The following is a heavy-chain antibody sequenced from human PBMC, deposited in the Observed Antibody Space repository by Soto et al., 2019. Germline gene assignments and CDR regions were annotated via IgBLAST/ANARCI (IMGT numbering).Heavy chain of an antibody. D-gene: IGHD1-1*01. J-gene: IGHJ3*02. CDR3: ARDNTRRGTCDI. Sequence: SETLSLTCAVSGGSISSSYWWSWVRQPPGKGLEWIGEIYHSGSTNYNPALKSRVAMSVDTSKNQFSLRLTSVTAADTAVYYCARDNTRRGTCDIWGQGTKVTVSS. CDR1: GGSISSSYW. V-gene: IGHV4-4*02. CDR2: IYHSGST.